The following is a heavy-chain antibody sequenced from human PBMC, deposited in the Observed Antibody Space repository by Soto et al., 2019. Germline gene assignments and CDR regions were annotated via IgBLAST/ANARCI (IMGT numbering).Heavy chain of an antibody. CDR3: AKGLAVAAYYYYYGMDV. Sequence: EVQLLESGGGLVQPGGSLRLSCAASGFTFSSYAMSWVRQAPGKGLEWVSAISGSGGSTYYADSVKGRFTISRDNSKNTLYLQMNSLRAEDTAVYYCAKGLAVAAYYYYYGMDVWGQGTTVTVS. CDR1: GFTFSSYA. D-gene: IGHD6-19*01. CDR2: ISGSGGST. V-gene: IGHV3-23*01. J-gene: IGHJ6*02.